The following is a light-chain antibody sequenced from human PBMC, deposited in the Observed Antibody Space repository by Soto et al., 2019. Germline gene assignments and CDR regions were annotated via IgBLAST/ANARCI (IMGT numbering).Light chain of an antibody. Sequence: QSVLTQPPSVSGAPGQRVTISCTGSSSNIGAGYDVHWYQQLPGTAPKLLIYGNSNRPSGVPDRFSGSNSGTSASLAITGLQADDEADYYCQSYDSSLSAYVFGTGTKVTVL. CDR3: QSYDSSLSAYV. J-gene: IGLJ1*01. CDR2: GNS. CDR1: SSNIGAGYD. V-gene: IGLV1-40*01.